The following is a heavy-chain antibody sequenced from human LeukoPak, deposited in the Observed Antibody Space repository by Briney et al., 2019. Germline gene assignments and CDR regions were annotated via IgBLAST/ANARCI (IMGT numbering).Heavy chain of an antibody. CDR3: AKKGYYASGSYFDY. Sequence: GGSLRLSCAASGLIFSSYGMHWVRQAPGKGLEWVAFIRYAGSSKYYADSVKGRFTISRDNSKNTLYLQMNSLRAEDTAIYYCAKKGYYASGSYFDYWGQGTLVTVSS. D-gene: IGHD3-10*01. J-gene: IGHJ4*02. CDR1: GLIFSSYG. V-gene: IGHV3-30*02. CDR2: IRYAGSSK.